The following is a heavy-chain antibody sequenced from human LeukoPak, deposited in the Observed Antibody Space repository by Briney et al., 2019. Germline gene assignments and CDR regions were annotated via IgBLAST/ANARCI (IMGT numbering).Heavy chain of an antibody. J-gene: IGHJ3*02. CDR2: INPNSAAT. CDR1: GYTFTAYY. Sequence: ASVKVSCKASGYTFTAYYMHWVRQAPGQGLEWIGWINPNSAATSYAQKFQGRVTMTRDTSITTAYMELSSLTSDDTALYYCARVGRYSSSLDAFDIWGQGTMVTVSS. CDR3: ARVGRYSSSLDAFDI. D-gene: IGHD6-13*01. V-gene: IGHV1-2*02.